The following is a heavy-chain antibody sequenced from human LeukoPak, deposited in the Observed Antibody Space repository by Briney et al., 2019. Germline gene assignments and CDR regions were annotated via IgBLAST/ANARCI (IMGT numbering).Heavy chain of an antibody. Sequence: GGSLRLSCAASGFTFSSYEMNWVRQAPGKGLEWVSYISSSGSTIYYADSVKGRFTISTDNAKNSLYLQMNSLRAEDTAVYYCARYHYDILTGNWFDPWGQGTLVTVSS. CDR3: ARYHYDILTGNWFDP. CDR2: ISSSGSTI. D-gene: IGHD3-9*01. V-gene: IGHV3-48*03. CDR1: GFTFSSYE. J-gene: IGHJ5*02.